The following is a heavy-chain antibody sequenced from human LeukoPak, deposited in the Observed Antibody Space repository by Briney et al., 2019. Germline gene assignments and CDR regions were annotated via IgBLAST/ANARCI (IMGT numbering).Heavy chain of an antibody. CDR1: GGSFSGYY. CDR3: ARALQPGVYAFDI. Sequence: PSETLSLTCAVYGGSFSGYYWSWIRQPPGKGLEWIGEINHSGSTNYNPSLKSRVTISVDTSKNQFSLKLSSVTAADTAVYYCARALQPGVYAFDIWGQGTMVTVSS. CDR2: INHSGST. D-gene: IGHD6-13*01. J-gene: IGHJ3*02. V-gene: IGHV4-34*01.